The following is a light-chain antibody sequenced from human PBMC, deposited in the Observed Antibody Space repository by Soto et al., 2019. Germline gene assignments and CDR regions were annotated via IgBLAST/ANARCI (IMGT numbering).Light chain of an antibody. CDR1: QSVLYSSNNKNY. CDR3: QQYYSTPWT. CDR2: WAS. J-gene: IGKJ1*01. Sequence: DIVMTQSPDSLAVSLGERATINCKSSQSVLYSSNNKNYLAWYQQKPGQPPKLLIYWASTRESGVPERFSGSWSGTDFTLTISSLQAEDVAVYYCQQYYSTPWTFGQGTKVEIK. V-gene: IGKV4-1*01.